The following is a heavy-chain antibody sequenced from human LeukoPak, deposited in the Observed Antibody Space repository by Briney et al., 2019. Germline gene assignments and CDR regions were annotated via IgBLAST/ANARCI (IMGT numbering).Heavy chain of an antibody. J-gene: IGHJ4*02. Sequence: GASVKVSRKASGYTFTSYGISWVRQAPGQGLEWMGWISAYNGNTNYAQKLQGRVTMTTDTSTSTAYMELRSLRSDDTAVYYCAREGDYDSSGYFDYWGQGTLVTVSS. CDR2: ISAYNGNT. V-gene: IGHV1-18*01. D-gene: IGHD3-22*01. CDR3: AREGDYDSSGYFDY. CDR1: GYTFTSYG.